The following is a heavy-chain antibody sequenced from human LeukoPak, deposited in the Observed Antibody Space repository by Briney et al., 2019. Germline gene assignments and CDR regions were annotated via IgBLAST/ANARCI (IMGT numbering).Heavy chain of an antibody. CDR2: IIPIFGTA. V-gene: IGHV1-69*13. CDR1: GGTFSSYA. Sequence: VASVKVSCKASGGTFSSYAISWVRQAPGQGLEWMGGIIPIFGTANYAQKFQGRVTITADESTSTAYMELSSLRSEDTAVYYCARDYYDSSGYYYGFDYWGQGTLVTVSS. CDR3: ARDYYDSSGYYYGFDY. J-gene: IGHJ4*02. D-gene: IGHD3-22*01.